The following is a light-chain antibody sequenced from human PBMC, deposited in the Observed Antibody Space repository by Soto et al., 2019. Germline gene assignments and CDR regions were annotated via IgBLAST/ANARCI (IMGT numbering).Light chain of an antibody. Sequence: QSVLTQPPSVSGAPGQRVSISCTGSSTNIGAGYGVHWYQQRPGTAPRFLIYSNDQRPSGVPDRVSGSKSGTSASLAISGLQSEDEADYYCAAWDDSLNAYVFGTGTKVTVL. CDR1: STNIGAGYG. CDR2: SND. J-gene: IGLJ1*01. CDR3: AAWDDSLNAYV. V-gene: IGLV1-44*01.